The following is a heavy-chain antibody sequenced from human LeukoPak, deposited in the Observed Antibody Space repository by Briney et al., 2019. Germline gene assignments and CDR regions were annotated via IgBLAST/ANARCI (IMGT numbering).Heavy chain of an antibody. D-gene: IGHD6-13*01. CDR1: GYTFTSYA. J-gene: IGHJ4*02. Sequence: GASVKVSRKASGYTFTSYAISWVRQAPGQGLEWMGRIIPILGIANYAQKFQGRVTITADKSTSTAYMELSSLRSEDTAVYYCASGIAAASGVPYYFDYWGQGTLVTVSS. CDR3: ASGIAAASGVPYYFDY. CDR2: IIPILGIA. V-gene: IGHV1-69*04.